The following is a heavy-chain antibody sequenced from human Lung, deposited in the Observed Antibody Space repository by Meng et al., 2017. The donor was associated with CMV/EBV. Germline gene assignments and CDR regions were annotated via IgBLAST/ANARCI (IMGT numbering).Heavy chain of an antibody. CDR1: CASLSSINW. CDR3: ARVPPPWKQWLVTDY. CDR2: IYHSGST. Sequence: GPAQVPPAWTLSITCVGSCASLSSINWLSWVRQHPVKGLEWIGEIYHSGSTNYNPTLKSQVTISVDKSKTQFSLKLSSVTAADTAVYYCARVPPPWKQWLVTDYWGQGTLVTVSS. V-gene: IGHV4-4*02. J-gene: IGHJ4*02. D-gene: IGHD6-19*01.